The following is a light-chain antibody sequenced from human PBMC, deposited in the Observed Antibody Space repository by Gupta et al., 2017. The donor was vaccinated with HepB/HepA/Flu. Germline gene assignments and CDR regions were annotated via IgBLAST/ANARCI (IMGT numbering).Light chain of an antibody. J-gene: IGKJ4*01. CDR2: LGS. V-gene: IGKV2-28*01. CDR3: MQTRQTPLT. CDR1: QSLLHSLGYNY. Sequence: DIVMTQSLLPLPVNPAEPASIPCMSSQSLLHSLGYNYLDWYVQKPGQSPQLLIYLGSNRAAGVPNSVSGSGSGTDFTLEISRVEAEDVGVYYCMQTRQTPLTFGEGTKVEIK.